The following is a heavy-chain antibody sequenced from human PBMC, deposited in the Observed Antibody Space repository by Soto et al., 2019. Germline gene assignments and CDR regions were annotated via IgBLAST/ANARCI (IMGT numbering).Heavy chain of an antibody. Sequence: EVQLVESGGGLVQPGGSLRLSCAASGFTVSSNYMSWVRQAPGKGLEWVSVIYSGGSTYYADSVKGRFTISRDNSKNTLYLQMNSLRAEDTAVYYCAGAEIAAAGKQVDYWGQGTLVTVSS. CDR1: GFTVSSNY. CDR3: AGAEIAAAGKQVDY. D-gene: IGHD6-13*01. V-gene: IGHV3-66*01. CDR2: IYSGGST. J-gene: IGHJ4*02.